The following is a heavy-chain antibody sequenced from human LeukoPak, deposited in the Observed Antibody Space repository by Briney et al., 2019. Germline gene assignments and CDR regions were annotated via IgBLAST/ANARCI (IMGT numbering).Heavy chain of an antibody. CDR2: ITNSGSTI. D-gene: IGHD3-9*01. Sequence: GGSLRLSCAASGFTYRRYSMNWVRQAPGKGLEWVSYITNSGSTIHYADSVKGRFTISRDNAKNSLYLQMNSLRAEDTAVYYCARSIGLTGGGVDVWGQGTTVTVSS. V-gene: IGHV3-48*04. CDR1: GFTYRRYS. J-gene: IGHJ6*02. CDR3: ARSIGLTGGGVDV.